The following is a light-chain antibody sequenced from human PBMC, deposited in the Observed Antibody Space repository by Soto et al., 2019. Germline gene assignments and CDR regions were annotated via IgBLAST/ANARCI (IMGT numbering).Light chain of an antibody. CDR2: EVT. J-gene: IGLJ1*01. V-gene: IGLV2-8*01. CDR3: NSYAGSNNLV. Sequence: QSALTQPPSASGSPGQSVTISCTGTSSDIGTYNYVSWYQQHPGKAPKLMIYEVTKRPSGVSDRFSGSKSGNTASLTVSGLQADDEADYYCNSYAGSNNLVFGTGTKVTVL. CDR1: SSDIGTYNY.